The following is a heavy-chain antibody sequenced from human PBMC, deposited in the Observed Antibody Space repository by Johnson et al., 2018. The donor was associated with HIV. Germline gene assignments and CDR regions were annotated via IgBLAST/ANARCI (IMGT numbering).Heavy chain of an antibody. D-gene: IGHD5-12*01. CDR1: GFTFSDYY. J-gene: IGHJ3*02. V-gene: IGHV3-11*04. CDR3: ARVQVAMATIGYAFDI. Sequence: QVQLVESGGGLVKPGGSLRLSCAASGFTFSDYYMSWIRQAPGKGLEWVSYISSSGSTIYYADSVKGRFTISRDNSKNTLYLQMNSLRAEDTAVYYCARVQVAMATIGYAFDIWGQGTMVTVPS. CDR2: ISSSGSTI.